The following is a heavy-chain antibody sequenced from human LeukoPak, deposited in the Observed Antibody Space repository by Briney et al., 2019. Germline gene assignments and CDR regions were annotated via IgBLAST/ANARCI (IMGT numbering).Heavy chain of an antibody. V-gene: IGHV4-34*01. CDR1: DGSFTGYF. J-gene: IGHJ4*02. CDR2: INHRGST. CDR3: ARDPTTVMTVPWYFDT. D-gene: IGHD4-11*01. Sequence: SETLSLTCAVYDGSFTGYFWNWIRQSPGKGLEWMGEINHRGSTNYSPSLKSRLTISVDTSKNQFSLRLTSVTAADTGVYFCARDPTTVMTVPWYFDTWGQGTLVTVSS.